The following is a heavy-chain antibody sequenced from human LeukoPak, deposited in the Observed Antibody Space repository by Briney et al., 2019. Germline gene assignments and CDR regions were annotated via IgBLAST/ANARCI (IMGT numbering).Heavy chain of an antibody. CDR1: GFTCSSYS. Sequence: GGSLRLSCAASGFTCSSYSMNWVRQAPGKGLEWVSSISSSSSYIYYADSVKGRFTISRDNAKNSLYLQMNSLRAEDTAVYYCARGAAGSYSGIDYWGQGTLVTVSS. J-gene: IGHJ4*02. CDR3: ARGAAGSYSGIDY. D-gene: IGHD6-13*01. V-gene: IGHV3-21*01. CDR2: ISSSSSYI.